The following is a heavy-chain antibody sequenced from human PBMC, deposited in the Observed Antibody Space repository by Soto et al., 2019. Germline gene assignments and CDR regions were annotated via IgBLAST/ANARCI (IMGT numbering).Heavy chain of an antibody. J-gene: IGHJ6*02. Sequence: SETLSLTCSVSGASIRNYYWHWVRQLPGKGLEWIGYVYTPDYTRYNSSLKSRVTISVDTSKSQFSLRLNSVTAADTAVYYCASSDGHPGDFFYYNGMDVWGQGTTVTVFS. CDR1: GASIRNYY. V-gene: IGHV4-4*08. CDR3: ASSDGHPGDFFYYNGMDV. D-gene: IGHD3-10*01. CDR2: VYTPDYT.